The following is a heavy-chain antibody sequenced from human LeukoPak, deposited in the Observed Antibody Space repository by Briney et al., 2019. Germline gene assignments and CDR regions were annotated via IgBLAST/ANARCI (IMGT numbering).Heavy chain of an antibody. D-gene: IGHD2-2*01. V-gene: IGHV4-59*08. CDR1: GGSISSYY. J-gene: IGHJ3*02. CDR2: IYYSGST. Sequence: PSETLSLTCTVSGGSISSYYWSWIRQHPGKGLEWIGYIYYSGSTNYNPSLKSRVTISVDTSKNQFSLKLSSVTAADTAVYYCERPSWTDQPDAFDIWGQGTMVTVSS. CDR3: ERPSWTDQPDAFDI.